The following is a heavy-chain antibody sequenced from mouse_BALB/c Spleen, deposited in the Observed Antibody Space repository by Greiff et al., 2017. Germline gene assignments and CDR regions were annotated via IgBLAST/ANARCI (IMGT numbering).Heavy chain of an antibody. CDR2: IDPANGNT. V-gene: IGHV14-3*02. CDR1: GFNIKDTY. CDR3: APLLPYYAMDY. D-gene: IGHD1-1*01. Sequence: EVKLQESGAELVKPGASVKLSCTASGFNIKDTYMHWVKQRPEQGLEWIGRIDPANGNTKYDPKFQGKATITADTSSNTAYLQLSSLTSEDTAVYYCAPLLPYYAMDYWGQGTSVTVSS. J-gene: IGHJ4*01.